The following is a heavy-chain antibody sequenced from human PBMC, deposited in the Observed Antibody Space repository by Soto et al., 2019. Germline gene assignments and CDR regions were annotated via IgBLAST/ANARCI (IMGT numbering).Heavy chain of an antibody. D-gene: IGHD3-10*01. CDR3: ARDRALSLWIGELVGYGMDV. CDR2: MSYDGSNK. CDR1: GFTFSTYS. V-gene: IGHV3-30-3*01. J-gene: IGHJ6*02. Sequence: QVQLVESGGGVVQPGRSLRLSCAASGFTFSTYSMHWVRQAPGKGLEWVALMSYDGSNKYYADSVKGRFTIFRDNSKNTLYLQMDSLRAEDTAVYYCARDRALSLWIGELVGYGMDVWGQGTSVTVSS.